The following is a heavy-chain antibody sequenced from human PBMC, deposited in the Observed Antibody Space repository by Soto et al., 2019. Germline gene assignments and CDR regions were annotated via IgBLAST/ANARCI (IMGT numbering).Heavy chain of an antibody. CDR1: GGTFDIFS. V-gene: IGHV1-69*01. Sequence: QVQLVQSGAEVKKPGSSVKVSCKASGGTFDIFSISWVRQAPGQGLEWMGGIIPIFGTAEYSQKFQGRVTITADESTSTSYMELSSLRFEDTAVYYCAKENRDDDSGWYSSTVWFDPCGQGTLVTVSS. D-gene: IGHD6-19*01. J-gene: IGHJ5*02. CDR3: AKENRDDDSGWYSSTVWFDP. CDR2: IIPIFGTA.